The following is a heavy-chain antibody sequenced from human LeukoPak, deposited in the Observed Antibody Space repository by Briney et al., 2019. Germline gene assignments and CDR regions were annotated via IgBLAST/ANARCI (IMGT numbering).Heavy chain of an antibody. CDR1: GYTFTGYY. J-gene: IGHJ5*02. V-gene: IGHV1-2*02. D-gene: IGHD6-6*01. CDR2: INPNSGGT. CDR3: AREYSSSPGRFDP. Sequence: ASVKVSCKASGYTFTGYYMHWVQQAPGQGLEWMGWINPNSGGTNYAQKFQGRVTMTRDTSISTAYMELSRLRSDDTAVYYCAREYSSSPGRFDPWGQGTLVTVSS.